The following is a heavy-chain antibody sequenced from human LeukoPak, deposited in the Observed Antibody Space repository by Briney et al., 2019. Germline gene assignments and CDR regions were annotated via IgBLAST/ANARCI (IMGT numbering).Heavy chain of an antibody. CDR3: AGETWELLRIFDY. CDR2: FYNSGST. D-gene: IGHD1-26*01. CDR1: GGSISNYY. J-gene: IGHJ4*02. V-gene: IGHV4-4*07. Sequence: RASETLSLTCTVSGGSISNYYWSWIRQPAGKGLEWIGRFYNSGSTNCNPSLKSRVTMSVDTSKNQFSLKLSSVTAADTAVYYCAGETWELLRIFDYWGQGTLVTVSS.